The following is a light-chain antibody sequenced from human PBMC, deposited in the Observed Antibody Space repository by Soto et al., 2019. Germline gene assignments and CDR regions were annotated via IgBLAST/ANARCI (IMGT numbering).Light chain of an antibody. CDR3: KQYNDLPYT. CDR1: DDINNY. V-gene: IGKV1-33*01. J-gene: IGKJ2*01. CDR2: DAS. Sequence: DIQMTQSPSSLSASVGDRVTIACQASDDINNYLSWFQQKPGKAPKLLIYDASKLEAGVPSRFSGSGSGADFTFTTTPPQDEDTARYLFKQYNDLPYTFGRGPKL.